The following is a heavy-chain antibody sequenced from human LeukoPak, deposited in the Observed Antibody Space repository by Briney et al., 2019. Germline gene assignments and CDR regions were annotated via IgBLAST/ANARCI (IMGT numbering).Heavy chain of an antibody. CDR2: IIPILCIA. V-gene: IGHV1-69*04. CDR3: ARDLPLDDIVVVPAAKLYYYYGMDV. Sequence: SSVKVSCKASGGTFISYAISCVRQAPGQGREWMGRIIPILCIANYAQKFQGRVTITAHKSTSTAYMELSSMRSEDTAVYYCARDLPLDDIVVVPAAKLYYYYGMDVWGQGTTVTVSS. CDR1: GGTFISYA. J-gene: IGHJ6*02. D-gene: IGHD2-2*01.